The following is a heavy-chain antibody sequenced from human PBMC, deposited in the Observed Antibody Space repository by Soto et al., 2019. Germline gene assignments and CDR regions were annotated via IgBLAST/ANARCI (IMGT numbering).Heavy chain of an antibody. J-gene: IGHJ3*02. D-gene: IGHD2-2*01. CDR3: ARDETRGGSTSRYDAFDI. CDR1: GGSISSGGYY. CDR2: IYYSGNT. V-gene: IGHV4-31*03. Sequence: VQLQESGPGLVKPSQTLSLTCTVSGGSISSGGYYCSWIRQHPGKCLEWIGYIYYSGNTYYNPALKSRVTLSVDTSKNQFSLKLSSVTAADTAVYYCARDETRGGSTSRYDAFDIWGQGTMVTVSS.